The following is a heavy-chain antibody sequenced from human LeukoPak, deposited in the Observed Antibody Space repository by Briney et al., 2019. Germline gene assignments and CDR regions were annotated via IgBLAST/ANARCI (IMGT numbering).Heavy chain of an antibody. CDR1: GFTFSSYG. Sequence: GRSLRLSCAASGFTFSSYGMHWVRQAPGKGLEWVAVISYDGSNKYYADSVKGRFTISRDNSKNTLYLQMNSLRAEDTAVYYCARDLDVAARPPGGFDYWGQGTLVTVSS. D-gene: IGHD6-6*01. V-gene: IGHV3-30*03. J-gene: IGHJ4*02. CDR3: ARDLDVAARPPGGFDY. CDR2: ISYDGSNK.